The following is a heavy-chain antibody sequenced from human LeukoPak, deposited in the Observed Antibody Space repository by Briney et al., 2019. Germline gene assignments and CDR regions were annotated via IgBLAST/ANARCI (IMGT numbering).Heavy chain of an antibody. D-gene: IGHD2-2*01. Sequence: GGSLRLSCAASGFTFSDYYMSWIRQAPGKGLEWVSYIGSSGSTIYYADSMKGRFTISRDNAKNSLYLQMNSLRAEDTAVYYCARVVSSTAYLDYWGQGTLVTVSS. CDR2: IGSSGSTI. V-gene: IGHV3-11*01. J-gene: IGHJ4*02. CDR3: ARVVSSTAYLDY. CDR1: GFTFSDYY.